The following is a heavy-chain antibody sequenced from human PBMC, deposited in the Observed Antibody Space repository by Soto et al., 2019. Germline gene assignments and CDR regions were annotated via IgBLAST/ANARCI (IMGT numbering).Heavy chain of an antibody. V-gene: IGHV3-23*01. J-gene: IGHJ6*02. CDR3: AAQDCSGGSCYDYGMDV. D-gene: IGHD2-15*01. Sequence: GGSLRLSCAASGVTFSSYAMSWVRQAPGKGLEWVSAISASGGSTYYAGSVKGRFTISRDNSRNTLYLQMNSLRAEDTAVYYCAAQDCSGGSCYDYGMDVWGQGTTVTVSS. CDR1: GVTFSSYA. CDR2: ISASGGST.